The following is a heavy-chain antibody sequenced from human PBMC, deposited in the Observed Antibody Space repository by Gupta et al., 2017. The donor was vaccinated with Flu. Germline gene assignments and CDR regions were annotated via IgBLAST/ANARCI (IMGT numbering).Heavy chain of an antibody. J-gene: IGHJ6*02. D-gene: IGHD1-26*01. CDR2: IRSKANSYAT. CDR1: GFTCGGSA. CDR3: TRRGSYTFFGMDV. Sequence: EVQLVESGGGLVQPGGSLKLSCAASGFTCGGSAVHWVRQASGKGLEWVCRIRSKANSYATAYAASVKGRFTISRDDSKNTAYLQMNSLKTEDTAVYYCTRRGSYTFFGMDVWGQGTTVTVSS. V-gene: IGHV3-73*02.